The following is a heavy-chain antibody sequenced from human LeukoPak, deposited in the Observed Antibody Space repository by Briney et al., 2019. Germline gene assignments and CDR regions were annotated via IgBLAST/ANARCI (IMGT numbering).Heavy chain of an antibody. CDR3: ARRGCSTTSCYPEYFDY. D-gene: IGHD2-2*01. CDR1: GGSISSYY. Sequence: SETLSLTCTVSGGSISSYYWSWFRQPPGKGLEWIGYIYYSGTTNYNPSLKSRVTMSVDTSKNQLSLELSSVTAADTAIYYCARRGCSTTSCYPEYFDYWGQGTLVTVSS. V-gene: IGHV4-59*08. CDR2: IYYSGTT. J-gene: IGHJ4*02.